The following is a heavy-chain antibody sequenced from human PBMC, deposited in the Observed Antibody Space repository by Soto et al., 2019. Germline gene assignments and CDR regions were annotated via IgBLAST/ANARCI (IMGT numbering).Heavy chain of an antibody. CDR3: ARDRSHSSSPYFDY. J-gene: IGHJ4*02. V-gene: IGHV3-30-3*01. CDR2: ISYDGSNK. CDR1: GFTFSNYA. D-gene: IGHD6-6*01. Sequence: QVQLVESGGGVVQPGRSLRLSCAASGFTFSNYAMHWVRQAPGKGLEWVAVISYDGSNKYYADSVKVRFTISRDNSKNTVYLQMISLRAEDTSVYYCARDRSHSSSPYFDYWGQGTLVTVSS.